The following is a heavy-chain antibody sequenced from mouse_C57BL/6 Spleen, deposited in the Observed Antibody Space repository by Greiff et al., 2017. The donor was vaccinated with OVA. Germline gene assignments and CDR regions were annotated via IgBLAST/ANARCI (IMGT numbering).Heavy chain of an antibody. CDR1: GYTFTEYT. CDR3: ARHEEDYYGSLGAMDY. Sequence: QVQLKQSGAELVKPGALVKLSCKASGYTFTEYTIHWVKQRSGQGLEWIGWFYPGSGSIKYNEKFKDKATLTADKSSSTVYMELSRLTSEDSAVYFCARHEEDYYGSLGAMDYWGQGTSVTVSS. J-gene: IGHJ4*01. V-gene: IGHV1-62-2*01. CDR2: FYPGSGSI. D-gene: IGHD1-1*01.